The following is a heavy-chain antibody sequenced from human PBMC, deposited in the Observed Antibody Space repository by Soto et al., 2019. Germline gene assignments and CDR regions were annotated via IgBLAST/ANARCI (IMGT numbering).Heavy chain of an antibody. V-gene: IGHV1-2*02. CDR1: GYTFTGYY. CDR2: INPNSGGT. CDR3: ARNIRFLEWINWFDP. J-gene: IGHJ5*02. D-gene: IGHD3-3*01. Sequence: ASVKVSCKASGYTFTGYYMHWVRQAPGQGLEWMGWINPNSGGTNYAQKFQGRVTMTRGTSISTAYMELSRLRSDDTAVYYCARNIRFLEWINWFDPWGQRTLVTVSS.